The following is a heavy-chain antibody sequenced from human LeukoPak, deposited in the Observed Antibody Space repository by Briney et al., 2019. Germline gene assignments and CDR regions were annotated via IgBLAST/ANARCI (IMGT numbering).Heavy chain of an antibody. Sequence: SGTLSLTCAVSGGSISSSNWWSWVRQPPGKGLEWIGEIYHSGSTNYNPSLKSRVTISVDKSMNQFSLKLSSVTAADTAVYYCARAQYYYGSGSYYKDYYYYYGMDVWGKGTTVTVSS. D-gene: IGHD3-10*01. V-gene: IGHV4-4*02. CDR1: GGSISSSNW. CDR2: IYHSGST. J-gene: IGHJ6*04. CDR3: ARAQYYYGSGSYYKDYYYYYGMDV.